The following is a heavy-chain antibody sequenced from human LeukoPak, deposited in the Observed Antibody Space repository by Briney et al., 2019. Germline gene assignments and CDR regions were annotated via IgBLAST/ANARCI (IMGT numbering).Heavy chain of an antibody. CDR1: EFSFSDSV. D-gene: IGHD3-10*01. CDR2: ISHDVKTT. V-gene: IGHV3-30*04. J-gene: IGHJ4*02. CDR3: VKEAYYGWGSSPTFYFDY. Sequence: GSLRLSCVASEFSFSDSVIHWVRQAPGKGLEWVAVISHDVKTTYYADSAKGRFTISRDNSRNTVFLQMNRLRPEDTAVYYCVKEAYYGWGSSPTFYFDYWGQGTRVTVSS.